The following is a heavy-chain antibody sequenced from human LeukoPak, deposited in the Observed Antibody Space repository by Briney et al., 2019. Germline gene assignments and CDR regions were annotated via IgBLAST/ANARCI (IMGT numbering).Heavy chain of an antibody. J-gene: IGHJ4*02. V-gene: IGHV3-23*01. Sequence: GGSLSLSCTASGCTFSTYVMSWVRQAPGKGLEWVSAISGSGGSTYYADSVKGRFTISRDNSKNTLYLQMNSLGADDTVVYYCAKGNGRYFDYWGQRGLCTVSS. D-gene: IGHD3-10*01. CDR1: GCTFSTYV. CDR3: AKGNGRYFDY. CDR2: ISGSGGST.